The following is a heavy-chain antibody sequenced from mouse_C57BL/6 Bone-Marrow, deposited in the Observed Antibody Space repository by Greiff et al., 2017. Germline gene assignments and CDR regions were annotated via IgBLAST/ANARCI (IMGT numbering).Heavy chain of an antibody. V-gene: IGHV6-3*01. J-gene: IGHJ1*03. Sequence: EVHLVESGGGLVQPGGSMKLSCVASGFTFSNYWMNWVRQSPEKGLEWVAQIRLKSDNYATHYAESVKGRFTISRDDSKSSVYLQMNNLRAEDTGIYYCTGGWRRYFDVWGTGTTVTVAS. CDR2: IRLKSDNYAT. CDR1: GFTFSNYW. CDR3: TGGWRRYFDV. D-gene: IGHD2-3*01.